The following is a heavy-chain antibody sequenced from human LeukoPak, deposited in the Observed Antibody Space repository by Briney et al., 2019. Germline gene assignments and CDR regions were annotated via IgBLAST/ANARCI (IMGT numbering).Heavy chain of an antibody. CDR1: GFTFSSYG. V-gene: IGHV3-30*18. CDR3: AKDLTDYGDSGVDY. Sequence: PGRSLRLSCAASGFTFSSYGMHWVRQAPGKGLEWVAAISYDGSNKYYADSVKGRFTISRDNSKNTLYLQMNSLRAEDTAVYYCAKDLTDYGDSGVDYWGQGTLVTVSS. CDR2: ISYDGSNK. D-gene: IGHD4-17*01. J-gene: IGHJ4*02.